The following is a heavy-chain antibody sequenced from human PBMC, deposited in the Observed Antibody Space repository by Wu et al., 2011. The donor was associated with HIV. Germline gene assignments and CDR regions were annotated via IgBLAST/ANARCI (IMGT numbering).Heavy chain of an antibody. D-gene: IGHD5/OR15-5a*01. CDR3: AREESSLTRVSSYFYGMDV. Sequence: QVQLVQSGAEVKKPGSSVKVSCKASGGTFNSYALSWVRQAPGQGLEWMGRIIPLFNTVDYPQKFQGRLTITADESTSTAYMELKSLRFDDTAVYYCAREESSLTRVSSYFYGMDVWGQGTTVTVSS. CDR2: IIPLFNTV. J-gene: IGHJ6*02. CDR1: GGTFNSYA. V-gene: IGHV1-69*18.